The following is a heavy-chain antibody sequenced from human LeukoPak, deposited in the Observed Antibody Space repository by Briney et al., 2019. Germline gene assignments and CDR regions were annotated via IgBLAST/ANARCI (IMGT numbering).Heavy chain of an antibody. D-gene: IGHD4-11*01. CDR3: ARGLGPHYYYMDV. CDR1: GITFNTNS. V-gene: IGHV3-48*01. CDR2: ISSSSSTI. Sequence: GGSLRLSCVASGITFNTNSMVWVRQAPGKGLQWVSYISSSSSTIYYADSVKGRFTISRDNAENSVYLQMNSLRAEDTAVYYCARGLGPHYYYMDVWGKGSMVTVSS. J-gene: IGHJ6*03.